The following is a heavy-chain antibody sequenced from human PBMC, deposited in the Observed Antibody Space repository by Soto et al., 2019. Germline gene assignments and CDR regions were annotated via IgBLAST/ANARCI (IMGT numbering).Heavy chain of an antibody. V-gene: IGHV4-31*03. CDR3: TRRETRGWYFDL. J-gene: IGHJ2*01. D-gene: IGHD1-26*01. CDR1: GGSISSGGYY. Sequence: QVQLQESGPGLVKPSQTLSLTCTVSGGSISSGGYYWTWIRQHLGKGLEWIGYIYYSGSTYYNSSLKSRVTISVDTSKNQFSLKLNSVTAADTAVYYCTRRETRGWYFDLWGRGTLVTVSS. CDR2: IYYSGST.